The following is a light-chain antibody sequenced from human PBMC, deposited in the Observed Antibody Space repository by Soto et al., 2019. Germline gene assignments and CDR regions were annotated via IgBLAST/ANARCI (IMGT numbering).Light chain of an antibody. V-gene: IGKV3-15*01. J-gene: IGKJ4*01. CDR1: QSVSNN. CDR3: PQDIQRPLT. CDR2: GAS. Sequence: VVLTQSPSPLSVSXXERATLSCRASQSVSNNLAWYQQKPGQPPRLLIQGASIRATGIPGRFSGSGSGTEFTLTISSLQSEDFAVYHCPQDIQRPLTLAGGTKLDI.